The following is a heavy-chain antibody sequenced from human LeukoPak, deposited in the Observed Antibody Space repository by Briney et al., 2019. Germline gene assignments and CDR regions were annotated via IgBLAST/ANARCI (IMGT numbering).Heavy chain of an antibody. CDR2: IYHSGST. CDR1: GGSISSSNW. J-gene: IGHJ3*02. CDR3: ARADPNDAFDI. V-gene: IGHV4-4*02. Sequence: PSGTLSLTCAVSGGSISSSNWWSWVRQPPGKGLEWIGEIYHSGSTNYNPSLKSRVTISVDTSKNQFSLKLSSVTAADTAVYYCARADPNDAFDIWGQGTMVTVSS.